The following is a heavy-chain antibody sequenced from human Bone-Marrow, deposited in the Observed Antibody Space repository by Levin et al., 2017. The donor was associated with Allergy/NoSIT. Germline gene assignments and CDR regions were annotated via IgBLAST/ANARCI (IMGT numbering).Heavy chain of an antibody. CDR3: ARDLGDIVVPAERFDY. Sequence: ASVKVSCKASGYTFTSFGVSWVRLAPGQGLEWMGWVSAYNGKTNYAQKFQGRVTMTTDRSTSTAYMELRSLRSDDTAVYYCARDLGDIVVPAERFDYWGQGTRVTVSS. CDR1: GYTFTSFG. D-gene: IGHD2-2*01. J-gene: IGHJ4*02. CDR2: VSAYNGKT. V-gene: IGHV1-18*01.